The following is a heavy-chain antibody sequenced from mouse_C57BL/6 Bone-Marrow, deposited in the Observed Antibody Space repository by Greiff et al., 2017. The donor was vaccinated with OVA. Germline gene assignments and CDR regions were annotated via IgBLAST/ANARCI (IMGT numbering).Heavy chain of an antibody. D-gene: IGHD1-1*01. CDR2: INPNYGTT. Sequence: EVKLQESGPELVKPGASVKISCKASGYSFTDYNMNWVKQSNGKSLEWIGVINPNYGTTSYNQKFKGKATLTVDQSSSTAYMQLNSLTSEDSAVYYCARRGYYGSSYGFDYWGQGTTLTVSS. V-gene: IGHV1-39*01. J-gene: IGHJ2*01. CDR1: GYSFTDYN. CDR3: ARRGYYGSSYGFDY.